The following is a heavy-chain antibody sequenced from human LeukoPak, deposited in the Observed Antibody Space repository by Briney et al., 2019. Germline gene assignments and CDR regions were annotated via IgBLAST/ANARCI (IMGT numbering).Heavy chain of an antibody. CDR3: ARPGRDGYNYDAFDI. CDR1: GFTFSSYA. Sequence: GGSLRLSCAASGFTFSSYAMHWVRQAPGKGLEYVSAISSNGDSTYSANCVKGRFIISRDNSKNMLYLQMGSLRPEDMAMYYCARPGRDGYNYDAFDIWGPGTMVTVSS. J-gene: IGHJ3*02. D-gene: IGHD5-24*01. V-gene: IGHV3-64*01. CDR2: ISSNGDST.